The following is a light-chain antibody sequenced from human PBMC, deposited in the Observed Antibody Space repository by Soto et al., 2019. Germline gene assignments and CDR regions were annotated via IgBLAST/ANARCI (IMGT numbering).Light chain of an antibody. V-gene: IGLV2-14*01. Sequence: QSALTQPASVSASPGQSITISCTGTSSDVGGYNYVSWYQQHPGKAPKLMIYDVSSRPSGVSDRFSGSKSGNTASLTISGLQAEDEADYYCSSYTRSSTHVFGTGTKLTVL. CDR3: SSYTRSSTHV. CDR2: DVS. J-gene: IGLJ1*01. CDR1: SSDVGGYNY.